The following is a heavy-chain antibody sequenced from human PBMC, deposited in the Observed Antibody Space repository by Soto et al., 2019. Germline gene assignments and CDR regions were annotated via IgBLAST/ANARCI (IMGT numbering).Heavy chain of an antibody. Sequence: QVQLVQSGAEVKKPGSSVKVSCKASGGTFSNYAFSWVRQAPGQGLEWLGGIMPIFGRPDYAQKFRDRVTIPADESTISAHMELSSLRSEDTAVYYCAIWLKAACIAGNYSYGLDVWGQVTTVTLSS. D-gene: IGHD6-25*01. J-gene: IGHJ6*02. CDR2: IMPIFGRP. CDR1: GGTFSNYA. CDR3: AIWLKAACIAGNYSYGLDV. V-gene: IGHV1-69*12.